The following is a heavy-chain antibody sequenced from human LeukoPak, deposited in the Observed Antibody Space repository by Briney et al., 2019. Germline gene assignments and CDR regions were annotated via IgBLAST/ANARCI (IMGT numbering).Heavy chain of an antibody. CDR2: INHSGST. Sequence: PSETLSLTCAVYGGSFNGYYWSWIRQPPGKGLEWIGEINHSGSTNYNPSLKSRVTISLDTSKNQFSLKLSSVTAADTAVYYCAQAFGSGSSYYYGMDVWGQGTTVTVSS. D-gene: IGHD3-10*01. CDR3: AQAFGSGSSYYYGMDV. V-gene: IGHV4-34*01. CDR1: GGSFNGYY. J-gene: IGHJ6*02.